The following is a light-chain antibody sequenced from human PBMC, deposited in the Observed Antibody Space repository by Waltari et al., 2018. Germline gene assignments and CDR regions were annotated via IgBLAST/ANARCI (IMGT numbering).Light chain of an antibody. CDR3: TSCDDSLSGLV. Sequence: SVLTQPPPASVTACQKDTITFNGTSSSIGSNNVNWYHQFPGTAPKLLIFNNNQRPSGVPDRFSDSKSGTSASLAITGLRSEDEADYYCTSCDDSLSGLVLGGGTKVTVL. CDR2: NNN. CDR1: SSSIGSNN. V-gene: IGLV1-47*02. J-gene: IGLJ2*01.